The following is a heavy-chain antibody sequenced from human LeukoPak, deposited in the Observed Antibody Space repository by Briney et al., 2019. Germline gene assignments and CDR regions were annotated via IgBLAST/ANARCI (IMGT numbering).Heavy chain of an antibody. V-gene: IGHV1-69*04. Sequence: SVKVSCKASGGTFSSYAISWVRQAPGQGLEWMGRIIPILGIANYAQKFQGRVTITADKSTSTAYMELSSLRSEDTAVYYCARDGLAAALFDYWGQGTLVTVSS. D-gene: IGHD6-13*01. CDR1: GGTFSSYA. J-gene: IGHJ4*02. CDR3: ARDGLAAALFDY. CDR2: IIPILGIA.